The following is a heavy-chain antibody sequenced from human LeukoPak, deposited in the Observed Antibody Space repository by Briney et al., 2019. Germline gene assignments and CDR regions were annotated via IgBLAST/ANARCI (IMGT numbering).Heavy chain of an antibody. CDR3: ARGSLLYYYDSSGSFYYFDY. J-gene: IGHJ4*02. D-gene: IGHD3-22*01. CDR2: INPNSGGT. CDR1: GYTFTGYY. V-gene: IGHV1-2*04. Sequence: ASVKVSCKASGYTFTGYYMHWVRQAPGQGLEWMGWINPNSGGTNYAQKFQGWVTMTGDTSISTAYMELSRLRSDDTAVYYCARGSLLYYYDSSGSFYYFDYWGQGTLVTVSS.